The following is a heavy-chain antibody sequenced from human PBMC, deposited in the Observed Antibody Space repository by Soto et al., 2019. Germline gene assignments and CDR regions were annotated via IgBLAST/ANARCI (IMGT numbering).Heavy chain of an antibody. CDR3: VRDSGWAFDI. CDR2: LSSSKTYI. V-gene: IGHV3-48*02. J-gene: IGHJ3*02. D-gene: IGHD6-19*01. Sequence: EVQLVESGGDLVQPGPSLRLSCAASGFSFSSYSMNWVRQAPGKGLEWISYLSSSKTYIWDADSVKGRFTISRDNAKNSLSLQMNSLRDEDTAVYYCVRDSGWAFDIWGLGTMVTVSS. CDR1: GFSFSSYS.